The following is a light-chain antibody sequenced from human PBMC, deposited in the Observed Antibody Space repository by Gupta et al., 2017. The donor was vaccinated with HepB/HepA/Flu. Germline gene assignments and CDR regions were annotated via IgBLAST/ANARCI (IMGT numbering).Light chain of an antibody. CDR3: GTWDSSLSAVI. V-gene: IGLV1-51*01. CDR1: SYNIGNNF. Sequence: QSVFTQPPSVSAAPGQKVPISCSGSSYNIGNNFVSWYQQLPGTAPKLLIYDDNKRPSGFADRCSGSKSGTSATLGITGLQTGDEADYYCGTWDSSLSAVIFGGGTKLTVL. J-gene: IGLJ2*01. CDR2: DDN.